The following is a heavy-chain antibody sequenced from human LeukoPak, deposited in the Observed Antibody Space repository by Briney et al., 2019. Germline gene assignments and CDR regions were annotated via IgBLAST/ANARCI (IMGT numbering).Heavy chain of an antibody. D-gene: IGHD1-7*01. CDR3: ARDYWWNYDY. J-gene: IGHJ4*02. CDR1: KFTFSHYG. V-gene: IGHV3-30*03. Sequence: GGSLRLSCTASKFTFSHYGMHWVRQAPGKGLEWVAVISKDGSDKYYPGSVRGRFTISRDNSKNTIYLQIDSLRAEDTAIYYCARDYWWNYDYWGQGTLVTVSS. CDR2: ISKDGSDK.